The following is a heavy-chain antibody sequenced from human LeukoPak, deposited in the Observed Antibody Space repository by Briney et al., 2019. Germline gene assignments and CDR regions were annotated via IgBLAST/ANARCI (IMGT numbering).Heavy chain of an antibody. D-gene: IGHD6-19*01. CDR1: GFTFSSYW. Sequence: AGGSLRLSCAASGFTFSSYWMHWVRQAPGKGLVWVSRINSDGSSTSYADSVKGRFTISRDNAKNTLYLQMNSLRAEDTAVYYCARVGEQWLALYYFDYWGQGTLVTVSS. V-gene: IGHV3-74*01. CDR2: INSDGSST. J-gene: IGHJ4*02. CDR3: ARVGEQWLALYYFDY.